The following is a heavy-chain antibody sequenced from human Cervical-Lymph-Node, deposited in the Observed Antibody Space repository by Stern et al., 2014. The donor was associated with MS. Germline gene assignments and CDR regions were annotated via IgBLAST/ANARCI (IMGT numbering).Heavy chain of an antibody. CDR2: IRSKAMSYAT. V-gene: IGHV3-73*01. D-gene: IGHD5-12*01. CDR3: TRLSYSGYDPDDN. CDR1: GFPFSGST. Sequence: EVQLVQSGGGLVQPGGSLKLSCAASGFPFSGSTIHWVRQASGKGLEWVGRIRSKAMSYATAYAASVRGRFTISRDDSKNTAYLQLNSLKTEDTAMYYCTRLSYSGYDPDDNWGQGTLVTVSS. J-gene: IGHJ4*02.